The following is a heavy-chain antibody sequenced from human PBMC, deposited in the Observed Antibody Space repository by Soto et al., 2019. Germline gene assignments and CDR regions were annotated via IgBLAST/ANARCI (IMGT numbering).Heavy chain of an antibody. V-gene: IGHV4-39*07. J-gene: IGHJ3*02. CDR3: ARGGVLRYFDWFLI. D-gene: IGHD3-9*01. Sequence: SETLSLTCTVSGGSISSSSYYWGWIRQPPGKGLEWIGEINHSGSTNYNPSLKSRVTISVDTSKNQFSLKLSSVTAADTAVYYCARGGVLRYFDWFLIWGQGTMVTV. CDR1: GGSISSSSYY. CDR2: INHSGST.